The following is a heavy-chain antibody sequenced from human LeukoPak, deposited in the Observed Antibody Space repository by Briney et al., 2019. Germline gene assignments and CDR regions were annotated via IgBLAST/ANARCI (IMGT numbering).Heavy chain of an antibody. CDR3: AREGRHYDY. CDR1: GYTFSDYA. J-gene: IGHJ4*02. V-gene: IGHV7-4-1*02. CDR2: INTNTGTP. Sequence: GASVKVSCKASGYTFSDYAIVWVRQAPGQGLEWMGWINTNTGTPTYAQDFPGRFVFSLDATITTAYLQISSLKAEDTAVYYCAREGRHYDYWGQGTLVTVSS. D-gene: IGHD3-10*01.